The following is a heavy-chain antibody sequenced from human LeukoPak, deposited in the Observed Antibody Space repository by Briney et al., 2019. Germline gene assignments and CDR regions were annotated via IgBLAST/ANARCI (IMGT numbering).Heavy chain of an antibody. Sequence: GGSLRLPCAASGFAFGDFGMNWVRQVPGKGLEWVSGTNWNGGYTDYADSVRGRFIISRDNAKNFLYLQMNTLRAEDAAFYYCVRDRVGGSDYWGQGTLVTVSS. J-gene: IGHJ4*02. CDR1: GFAFGDFG. V-gene: IGHV3-20*04. D-gene: IGHD3-16*01. CDR2: TNWNGGYT. CDR3: VRDRVGGSDY.